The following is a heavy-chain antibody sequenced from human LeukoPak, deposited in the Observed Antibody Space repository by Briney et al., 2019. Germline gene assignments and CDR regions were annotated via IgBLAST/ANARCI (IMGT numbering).Heavy chain of an antibody. V-gene: IGHV3-23*01. Sequence: GGSLRLSCAASGFTFSSYAMSWVRQAPGKGLEWVSAISGSGGSTYYADSVKGRFTISRDNSKNTLYLQMNSLRAEDTAVYYCAKSLQYYDILTGYYPFDYWGQGTLVTVSS. D-gene: IGHD3-9*01. J-gene: IGHJ4*02. CDR3: AKSLQYYDILTGYYPFDY. CDR1: GFTFSSYA. CDR2: ISGSGGST.